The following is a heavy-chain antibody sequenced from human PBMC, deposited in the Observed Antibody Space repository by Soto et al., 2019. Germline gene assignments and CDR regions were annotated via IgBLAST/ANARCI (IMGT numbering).Heavy chain of an antibody. V-gene: IGHV6-1*01. J-gene: IGHJ6*02. CDR1: GDSVSSNSAA. D-gene: IGHD2-2*01. CDR3: VRDEAYCSSTRRPYYYYGMDV. CDR2: TYYRSKCYN. Sequence: SQTLSLTCAISGDSVSSNSAAWNWIRQSPSRGLEWLGRTYYRSKCYNDYAVTVKRRITINPDTSKNKFSLQLNSVTPADTAVYYCVRDEAYCSSTRRPYYYYGMDVWGQGTTVTVSS.